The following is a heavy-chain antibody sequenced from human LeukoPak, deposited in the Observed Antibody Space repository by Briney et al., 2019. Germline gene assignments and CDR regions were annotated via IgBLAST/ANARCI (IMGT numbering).Heavy chain of an antibody. J-gene: IGHJ4*02. CDR2: IYRSGST. D-gene: IGHD1-14*01. V-gene: IGHV4-38-2*02. CDR3: ARVRDRNCDY. CDR1: GYSISSGYY. Sequence: SETLSLTCTVSGYSISSGYYWGWIRQPPGKGLEWIGSIYRSGSTYYNPSLKSRVTISVDTSKNQFSLKLSSVTAADTAVYYCARVRDRNCDYWGQGTLVTVSS.